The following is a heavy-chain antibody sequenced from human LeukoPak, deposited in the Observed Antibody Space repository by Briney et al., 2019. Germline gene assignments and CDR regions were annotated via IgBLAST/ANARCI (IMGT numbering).Heavy chain of an antibody. CDR3: AXRTXXXXSY. CDR2: IYWNDDK. V-gene: IGHV2-5*01. CDR1: GFSLSTSGVG. Sequence: PTQTLTLTCTFSGFSLSTSGVGVGWIRQPPGKALEWLALIYWNDDKRYIPSLKSRLTITKDTSKNQVVLTMTKKEXVDXATYXCAXRTXXXXSYWGQXTXVTVSS. J-gene: IGHJ4*02.